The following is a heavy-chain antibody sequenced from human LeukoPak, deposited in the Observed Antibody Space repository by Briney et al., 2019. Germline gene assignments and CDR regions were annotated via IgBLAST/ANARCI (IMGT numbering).Heavy chain of an antibody. D-gene: IGHD5-12*01. CDR1: GFTFSRYS. CDR3: ARGYTSGYSGYD. J-gene: IGHJ4*02. CDR2: ISSSSSYI. Sequence: PGGSLRLSCAASGFTFSRYSMNWVRQAPGKGLEWVSSISSSSSYIYYADSVKGRFTISRDNAKNSLYLQMNSLRAEDTAVYYCARGYTSGYSGYDWGQGTLVTVSS. V-gene: IGHV3-21*01.